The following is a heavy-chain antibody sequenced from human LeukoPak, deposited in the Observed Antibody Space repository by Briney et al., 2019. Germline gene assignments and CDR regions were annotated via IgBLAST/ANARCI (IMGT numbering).Heavy chain of an antibody. CDR3: ARVNYYGSGSYYQFDP. Sequence: GGSLRLSCAASGFSFNAYWMAWVRQAPGTGLEWVANINPAGSETFHVDPVKGRFSISRDHAKNLVYLQMNSLRAEDTAVYYCARVNYYGSGSYYQFDPWGQGTLVTVSS. J-gene: IGHJ5*02. V-gene: IGHV3-7*01. D-gene: IGHD3-10*01. CDR1: GFSFNAYW. CDR2: INPAGSET.